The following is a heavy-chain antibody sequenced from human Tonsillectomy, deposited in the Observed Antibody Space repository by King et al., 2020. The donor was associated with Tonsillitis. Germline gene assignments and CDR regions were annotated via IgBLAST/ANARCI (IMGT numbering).Heavy chain of an antibody. Sequence: VQLVESGGGVVQPGRSLRLSCAASGFPFSSYGMHWVRQAPGKGLEWVAVIWYDGSNKYYADSVKGRFTISRDNSKNTLYLQMNSLRAEDTAVYYCARDTDYFGSGSYYDHWGQGTLVTVSS. CDR2: IWYDGSNK. CDR3: ARDTDYFGSGSYYDH. J-gene: IGHJ4*02. V-gene: IGHV3-33*08. CDR1: GFPFSSYG. D-gene: IGHD3-10*01.